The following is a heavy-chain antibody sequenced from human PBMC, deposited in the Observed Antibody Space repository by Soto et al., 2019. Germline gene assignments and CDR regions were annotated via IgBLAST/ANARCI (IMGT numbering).Heavy chain of an antibody. CDR3: AKNMTTVAGTTKTFDY. D-gene: IGHD6-19*01. J-gene: IGHJ4*02. V-gene: IGHV3-23*01. Sequence: GGSLRLSCAASGFTFSDYVVSWVRQAPGRGLEWVSAISGSGATTSYADSVKGRFTISRDNSKNTLFLQMNSLRAEDTALYYCAKNMTTVAGTTKTFDYWGQGTLVTVSS. CDR2: ISGSGATT. CDR1: GFTFSDYV.